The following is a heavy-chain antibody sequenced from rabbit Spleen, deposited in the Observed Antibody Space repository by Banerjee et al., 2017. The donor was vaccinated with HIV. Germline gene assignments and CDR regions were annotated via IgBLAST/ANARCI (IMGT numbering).Heavy chain of an antibody. J-gene: IGHJ3*01. Sequence: QPKESGGGLVRPGGSLKLSCKGSGFDFSTYYMSWVRQAPGKGLEWIGYIDPFFGTTYYASWVNGRFTISSHNAQNTLYLQLNSLTVADTATYFCARDLDGVIGWNFGWWGQGTLVTVS. CDR2: IDPFFGTT. V-gene: IGHV1S7*01. CDR3: ARDLDGVIGWNFGW. CDR1: GFDFSTYY. D-gene: IGHD4-1*01.